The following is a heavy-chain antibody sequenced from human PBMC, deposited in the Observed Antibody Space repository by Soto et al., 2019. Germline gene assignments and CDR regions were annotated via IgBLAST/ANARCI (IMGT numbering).Heavy chain of an antibody. CDR2: ISHSGST. Sequence: PSETLSLTCTVSDGSLSSYYWSWIRQPPGKGLEWIGHISHSGSTSYNPSLKSRVTVSLVTSQNQFSLKVRSVTAADTAVYYCAKCPLESGYLHYYSMDVWGKGTTVTVSS. J-gene: IGHJ6*03. CDR3: AKCPLESGYLHYYSMDV. V-gene: IGHV4-59*01. CDR1: DGSLSSYY. D-gene: IGHD3-3*01.